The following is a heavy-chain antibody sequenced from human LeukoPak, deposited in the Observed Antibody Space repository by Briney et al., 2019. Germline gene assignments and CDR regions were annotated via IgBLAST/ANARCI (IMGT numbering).Heavy chain of an antibody. CDR3: VPGSYYFDY. V-gene: IGHV3-30*03. CDR1: GFPFSSYG. J-gene: IGHJ4*02. Sequence: GGSLRLSCAASGFPFSSYGMHWVRQAPGKGLEWVAVISYDGSNKYYADSVKGRFTISRDNSKNTLYLQMNSLRAEDTAVYYCVPGSYYFDYWGQGTLVTVAS. CDR2: ISYDGSNK. D-gene: IGHD1-26*01.